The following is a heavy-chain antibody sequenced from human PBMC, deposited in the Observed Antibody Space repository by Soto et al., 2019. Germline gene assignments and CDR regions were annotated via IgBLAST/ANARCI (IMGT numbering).Heavy chain of an antibody. CDR1: GFTFSGSA. J-gene: IGHJ4*02. V-gene: IGHV3-73*02. Sequence: EVQLVESGGGLVQPGGSLKLSCAASGFTFSGSAMHWVRQASGKGLEWVGRIRSKANSYATAYAASVKGRFTISRDDSKNTAYLQMNSLKTEDTAVYYCTSTPYYDSSGYYGPPHWGQGTLVTVSS. CDR3: TSTPYYDSSGYYGPPH. D-gene: IGHD3-22*01. CDR2: IRSKANSYAT.